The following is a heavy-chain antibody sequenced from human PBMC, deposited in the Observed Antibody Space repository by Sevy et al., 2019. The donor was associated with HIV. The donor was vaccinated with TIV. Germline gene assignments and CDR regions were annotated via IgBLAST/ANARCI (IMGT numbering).Heavy chain of an antibody. Sequence: SETLSLTCAVYGGSFSGYYWSWIRQPPGKGLEWIGEINHSGSTNYNPSLKSRVTISVDTSKNKFSLKLSSVTAADTAVYYGARGTAVVRGVLMDYYYGMDVWGQGTTVTVSS. CDR2: INHSGST. D-gene: IGHD3-10*01. CDR3: ARGTAVVRGVLMDYYYGMDV. J-gene: IGHJ6*02. CDR1: GGSFSGYY. V-gene: IGHV4-34*01.